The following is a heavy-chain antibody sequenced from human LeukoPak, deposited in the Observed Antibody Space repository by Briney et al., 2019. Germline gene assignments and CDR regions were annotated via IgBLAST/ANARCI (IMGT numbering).Heavy chain of an antibody. CDR3: AKGAQADRYYYYYYGMDV. J-gene: IGHJ6*02. CDR2: ISGSGGST. CDR1: GFTFGSYA. V-gene: IGHV3-23*01. Sequence: GASLRLSCAASGFTFGSYAMSWVCQAPGKGLEGVSAISGSGGSTYYADSVKGRFTISRDNSKNTLYLQMNSLRAEDTAVYYCAKGAQADRYYYYYYGMDVWGQGTTVTVSS. D-gene: IGHD1-14*01.